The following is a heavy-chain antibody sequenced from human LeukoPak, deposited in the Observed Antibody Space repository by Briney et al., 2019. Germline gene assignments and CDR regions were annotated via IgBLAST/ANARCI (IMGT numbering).Heavy chain of an antibody. V-gene: IGHV4-34*01. CDR3: ARRGYYYDSSGYWKR. J-gene: IGHJ3*01. CDR1: GGSFSGYY. Sequence: SETLSLTCAVYGGSFSGYYWSWIRQPPGKGLEWIGEINHSGSTNYNPSLKSRVTISVDTSKNQFSLKLSSMTAADTAVYYCARRGYYYDSSGYWKRWGQGTMVTGSS. CDR2: INHSGST. D-gene: IGHD3-22*01.